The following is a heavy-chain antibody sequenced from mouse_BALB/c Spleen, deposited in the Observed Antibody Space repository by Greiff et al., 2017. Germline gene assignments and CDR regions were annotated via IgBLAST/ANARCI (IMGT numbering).Heavy chain of an antibody. CDR2: INSNGGST. J-gene: IGHJ3*01. Sequence: EVQRVESGGGLVQPGGSLKLSCAASGFTFSSYGMSWVRQTPDKRLELVATINSNGGSTYYPDSVKGRFTISRDNAKNTLYLQMSSLKSEDTAMYYCASNWDGAMDYWGQGTLVTVSA. CDR3: ASNWDGAMDY. CDR1: GFTFSSYG. D-gene: IGHD4-1*01. V-gene: IGHV5-6-3*01.